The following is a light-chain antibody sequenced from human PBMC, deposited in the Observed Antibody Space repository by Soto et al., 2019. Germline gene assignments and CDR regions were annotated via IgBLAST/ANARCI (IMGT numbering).Light chain of an antibody. CDR3: QEYSSAPLT. V-gene: IGKV1-27*01. CDR2: AAS. J-gene: IGKJ1*01. Sequence: DIPMTQSPSSLSASVGDRVTITCRASQGISNFLAWYQQKPGKVPSLLIYAASTLQSGVPSRFSGSGSGTDFTLTINSLQPEDVATYYCQEYSSAPLTIGQGTKVEIK. CDR1: QGISNF.